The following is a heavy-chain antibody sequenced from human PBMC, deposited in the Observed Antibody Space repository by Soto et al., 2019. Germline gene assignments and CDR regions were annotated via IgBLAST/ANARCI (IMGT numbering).Heavy chain of an antibody. CDR1: GYSISSGYY. V-gene: IGHV4-38-2*01. Sequence: PSETLSLTCAVSGYSISSGYYWGWIRQPPGKGLEWIGSIYHSGSTYYNPSLKSRVTISVDTSKNQFSLKLSSVTAADTAVYYCARATSRFYCSGGSCYGSPPTFDPWGQGTLVTVSS. CDR2: IYHSGST. D-gene: IGHD2-15*01. CDR3: ARATSRFYCSGGSCYGSPPTFDP. J-gene: IGHJ5*02.